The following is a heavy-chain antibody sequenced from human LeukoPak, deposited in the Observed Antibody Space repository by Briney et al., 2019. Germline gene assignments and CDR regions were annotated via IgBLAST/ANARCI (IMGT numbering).Heavy chain of an antibody. J-gene: IGHJ4*02. CDR2: ISSSSSHI. CDR1: GFTFSSYS. D-gene: IGHD5-18*01. V-gene: IGHV3-21*01. CDR3: AKDSYSKGDY. Sequence: GGSLRLSCAVSGFTFSSYSMHWVRQAPGKGLEWVSSISSSSSHIYYADSVKGRFTISRDNAKNSLYLQMNSLRAEDTGVYYCAKDSYSKGDYWGQGVLVTVSS.